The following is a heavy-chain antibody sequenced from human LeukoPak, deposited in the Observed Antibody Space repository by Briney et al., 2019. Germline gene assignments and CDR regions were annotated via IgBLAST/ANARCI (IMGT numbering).Heavy chain of an antibody. Sequence: PGGSLRLSCVVSGVTFSDRWMSWVRQAPGKGLEWVSVLYAGGSTFYEDSVKGRFTISRDSSKNTIYLQMKSLRAEDTAVYYCESERYHFGWGNYSSLGGQGTLVTVSS. D-gene: IGHD3-10*01. CDR2: LYAGGST. J-gene: IGHJ4*02. CDR3: ESERYHFGWGNYSSL. V-gene: IGHV3-53*01. CDR1: GVTFSDRW.